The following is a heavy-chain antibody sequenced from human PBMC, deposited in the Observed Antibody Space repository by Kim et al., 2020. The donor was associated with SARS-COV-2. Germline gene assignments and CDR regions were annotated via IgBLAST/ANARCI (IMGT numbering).Heavy chain of an antibody. Sequence: SVKVSCKASGGTFSSYAISWVRQAPGQGLEWMGGIIPIFGTANYAQKFQGRVTITADESTSTAYMELSSLRSEDTAVYYCARIGVYGSSGYWMDYWGQGTLVTVSS. V-gene: IGHV1-69*13. CDR1: GGTFSSYA. J-gene: IGHJ4*02. D-gene: IGHD3-22*01. CDR3: ARIGVYGSSGYWMDY. CDR2: IIPIFGTA.